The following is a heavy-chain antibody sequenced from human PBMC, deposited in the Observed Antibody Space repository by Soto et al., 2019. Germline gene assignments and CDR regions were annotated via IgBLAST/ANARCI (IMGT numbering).Heavy chain of an antibody. Sequence: PGGSLSLSCAASGFTFSSYSMNWVRQAPGKGLEWVSSISSSSSYIYYADSVKGRFTISRDNAKNSLYLQMNSLRAEDTAVYYCARAVLRFLEPHGYYYGMDVWGQGTTVTVSS. J-gene: IGHJ6*02. V-gene: IGHV3-21*01. CDR3: ARAVLRFLEPHGYYYGMDV. CDR1: GFTFSSYS. CDR2: ISSSSSYI. D-gene: IGHD3-3*01.